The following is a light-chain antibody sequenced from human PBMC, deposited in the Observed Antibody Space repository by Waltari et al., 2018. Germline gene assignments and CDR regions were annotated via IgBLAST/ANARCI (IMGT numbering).Light chain of an antibody. Sequence: DIQMTQSRSSRTASVGDGVTITCQASQDIANYLTWYQQKPGKAPKLLVYDASNLHSGVPSRFSGSGSGTHFTFTITGLQPEDIATYYCQQHDHLPFTFGPGTKVDIK. CDR3: QQHDHLPFT. V-gene: IGKV1-33*01. J-gene: IGKJ3*01. CDR2: DAS. CDR1: QDIANY.